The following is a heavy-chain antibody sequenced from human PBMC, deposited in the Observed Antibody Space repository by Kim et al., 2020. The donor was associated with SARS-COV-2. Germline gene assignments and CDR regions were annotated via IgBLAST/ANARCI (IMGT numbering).Heavy chain of an antibody. Sequence: GGSLRLSCAASGFTFSNAWMSWVRQAPGKGLEWVGRIKSKTDGGTTDYAAPVKGRFTISRDDSKNTLYLQMNSLKTEDTAVYYCTTGDDNSGYSLDAFDIWGQGTRVTVSS. CDR2: IKSKTDGGTT. D-gene: IGHD3-22*01. CDR1: GFTFSNAW. CDR3: TTGDDNSGYSLDAFDI. J-gene: IGHJ3*02. V-gene: IGHV3-15*01.